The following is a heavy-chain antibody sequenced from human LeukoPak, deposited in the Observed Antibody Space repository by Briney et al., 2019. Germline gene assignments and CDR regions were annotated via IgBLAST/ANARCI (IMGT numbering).Heavy chain of an antibody. CDR1: GFTFSTYG. Sequence: GGSLRLSCAVSGFTFSTYGMDWVRQAPGKGLEWVSSISSGSTYTYYADSVKGRFTISRDNAKNSLYLQMNSLRAEDTAVYYCARDGSGAWPRCWGQGTLVTVSS. CDR3: ARDGSGAWPRC. CDR2: ISSGSTYT. D-gene: IGHD3-10*01. J-gene: IGHJ4*02. V-gene: IGHV3-21*01.